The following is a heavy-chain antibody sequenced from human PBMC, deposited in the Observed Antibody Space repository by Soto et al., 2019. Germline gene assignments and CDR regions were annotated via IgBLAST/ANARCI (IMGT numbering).Heavy chain of an antibody. J-gene: IGHJ3*02. V-gene: IGHV1-8*01. D-gene: IGHD1-26*01. Sequence: ASVKVSCKASGYTFTRYDINWVRQATGQGLEWMGWMNPSSGNTGYAQKFQGRVTMTRNTSISTAYMELSSLRSEDTAVYYCAAGATRDAFDIWGQGTMVTVSS. CDR2: MNPSSGNT. CDR3: AAGATRDAFDI. CDR1: GYTFTRYD.